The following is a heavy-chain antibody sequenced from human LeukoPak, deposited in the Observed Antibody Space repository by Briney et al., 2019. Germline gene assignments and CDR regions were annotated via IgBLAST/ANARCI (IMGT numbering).Heavy chain of an antibody. D-gene: IGHD6-19*01. V-gene: IGHV3-66*01. Sequence: GGSLRLSCAASGFIFSSYAMNWVRQAPGKGLEWVSLMHSGGSTYYADSVKGRFTISRDNSKNTLYLQMNSLRAEDTAVYYCARMKGGGWYRSAFDIWGQGTMVTVSS. CDR2: MHSGGST. J-gene: IGHJ3*02. CDR1: GFIFSSYA. CDR3: ARMKGGGWYRSAFDI.